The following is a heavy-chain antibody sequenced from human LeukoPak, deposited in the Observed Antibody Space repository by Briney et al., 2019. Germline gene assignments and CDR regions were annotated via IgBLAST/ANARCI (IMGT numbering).Heavy chain of an antibody. CDR2: INSDGSST. J-gene: IGHJ6*02. CDR3: AMVRGYYYHGLDV. Sequence: GGSLRLSCAASGFTFSGYWMHWVRQAPGKGLVWVSRINSDGSSTSYADSVKGRFTISRDNAMNTLYLQMNSLRAEDTAVYYCAMVRGYYYHGLDVWGQGTTVTVSS. CDR1: GFTFSGYW. V-gene: IGHV3-74*01. D-gene: IGHD3-10*01.